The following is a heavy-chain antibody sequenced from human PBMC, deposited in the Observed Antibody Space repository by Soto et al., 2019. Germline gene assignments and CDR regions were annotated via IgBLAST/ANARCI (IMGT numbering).Heavy chain of an antibody. CDR2: IYPGDSDT. Sequence: PGESLKISCKGSGYSFASHWVAWVRQMPEKGLEWIGTIYPGDSDTKYSPAFRGQVTISADTSVSTAYLQWRSLEATDSAIYYCARYSGSYWHYLDFWGQGTLVTVLL. J-gene: IGHJ4*02. CDR3: ARYSGSYWHYLDF. V-gene: IGHV5-51*01. CDR1: GYSFASHW. D-gene: IGHD1-26*01.